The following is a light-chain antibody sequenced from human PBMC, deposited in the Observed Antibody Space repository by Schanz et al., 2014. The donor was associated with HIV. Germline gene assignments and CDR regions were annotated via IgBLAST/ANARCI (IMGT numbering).Light chain of an antibody. CDR1: QGIGNE. CDR2: AAS. J-gene: IGKJ5*01. Sequence: DIQMTQSPPTLSASVGDTVAITCRASQGIGNELGWYQQKPGKAPKRLIYAASFLQSEVPSRFIGSGSGTEFTLTITNLQPEDFATYYCLQQNTYPLTFGQGTRLEVK. CDR3: LQQNTYPLT. V-gene: IGKV1-17*02.